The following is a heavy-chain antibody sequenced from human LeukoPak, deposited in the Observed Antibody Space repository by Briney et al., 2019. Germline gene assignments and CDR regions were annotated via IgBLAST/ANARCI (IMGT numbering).Heavy chain of an antibody. CDR1: GFTFSSYW. V-gene: IGHV3-7*01. D-gene: IGHD2-15*01. CDR2: IKQDGSEK. J-gene: IGHJ4*02. Sequence: GGSLRLSCAASGFTFSSYWMSWVRQAPGKWLEWVANIKQDGSEKYYVDSVKGRFTISRDNAKNSLYLQMNSLRAEDTAVYYCARDAGYCSGGSCSDLFDYWGQGTLVTVSS. CDR3: ARDAGYCSGGSCSDLFDY.